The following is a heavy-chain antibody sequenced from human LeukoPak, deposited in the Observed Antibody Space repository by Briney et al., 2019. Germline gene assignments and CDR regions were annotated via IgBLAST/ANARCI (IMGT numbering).Heavy chain of an antibody. J-gene: IGHJ4*02. D-gene: IGHD3-22*01. V-gene: IGHV1-46*01. CDR3: AREYDSSGYPTSFDY. CDR2: INPSGGST. Sequence: GASVKVSCKASGYTFTSYYMHWVRQAPGQGLEWMGIINPSGGSTSYAQKFQGRVTITADKSTSTAYMELSSLRSEDTAVYYCAREYDSSGYPTSFDYWGQGTLVTVSS. CDR1: GYTFTSYY.